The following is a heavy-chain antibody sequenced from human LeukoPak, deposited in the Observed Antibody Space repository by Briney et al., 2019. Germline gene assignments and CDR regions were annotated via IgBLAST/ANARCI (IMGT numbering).Heavy chain of an antibody. Sequence: PGGSLRLSCAASGFTFSNYWMAWVRQAPGKGPEWVANIILDGSQKYYVDSVKGRFTISRDNAENSLYLQMNSLRAEDTALYYCARKRPNYFDYWGQGTLVTVFS. J-gene: IGHJ4*02. CDR3: ARKRPNYFDY. V-gene: IGHV3-7*01. CDR2: IILDGSQK. CDR1: GFTFSNYW.